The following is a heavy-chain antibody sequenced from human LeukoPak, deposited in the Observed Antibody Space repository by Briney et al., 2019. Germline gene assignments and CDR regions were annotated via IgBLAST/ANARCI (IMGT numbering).Heavy chain of an antibody. CDR2: ISGSGGST. J-gene: IGHJ5*02. CDR1: GFTFSSYA. D-gene: IGHD6-19*01. V-gene: IGHV3-23*01. CDR3: AKAYSSDWYSWFDP. Sequence: GGSLRLSCAASGFTFSSYAMNWVRQAPGKGLEWVSVISGSGGSTYYANSVKGRFTIPRDNSKNTLYLQMNTLRAEDTALYYCAKAYSSDWYSWFDPWGQGTLVTVSS.